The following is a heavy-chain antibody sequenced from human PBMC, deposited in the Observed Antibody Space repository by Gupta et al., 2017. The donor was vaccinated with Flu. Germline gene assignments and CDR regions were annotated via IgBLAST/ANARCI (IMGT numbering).Heavy chain of an antibody. CDR2: IYTSGST. J-gene: IGHJ4*02. V-gene: IGHV4-4*07. Sequence: QVQLQESGPGLVKPSETLSLTCTVSVGSISSYYWSWIRQPAGKGLEWIGRIYTSGSTNYNPSLKSRVTMSVDTSKNQFSLKLSSVTAADTAVYYCAREEDCSSTSCYRFDYWGQGTLVTVSS. CDR3: AREEDCSSTSCYRFDY. CDR1: VGSISSYY. D-gene: IGHD2-2*02.